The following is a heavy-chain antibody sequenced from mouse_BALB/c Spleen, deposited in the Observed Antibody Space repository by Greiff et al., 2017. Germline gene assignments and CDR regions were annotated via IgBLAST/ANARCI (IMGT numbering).Heavy chain of an antibody. V-gene: IGHV3-2*02. Sequence: EVKLQESGPGLVKPSQSLSLTCTVTGYSITSDYAWNWIRQFPGNKLEWMGYISYSGSTSYNPSLKSRISITRDTSKNQFFLQLNSVTTEDTATYYCARGGNYGNYWYFDVWGAGTTVTVSS. J-gene: IGHJ1*01. CDR2: ISYSGST. CDR1: GYSITSDYA. D-gene: IGHD2-1*01. CDR3: ARGGNYGNYWYFDV.